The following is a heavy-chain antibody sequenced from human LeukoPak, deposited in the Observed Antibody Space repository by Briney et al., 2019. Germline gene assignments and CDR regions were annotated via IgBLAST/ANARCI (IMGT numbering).Heavy chain of an antibody. Sequence: GGSLRLSCAASGFTFSSYWMHWVRQAPGKGLVWVSATSGNGAKTYYADSVRGRFTISRDNSKNTLYLQMNSLRAEDTAVYYCAKDFGWPFDYWGQGTLVTVSS. V-gene: IGHV3-23*01. CDR3: AKDFGWPFDY. CDR2: TSGNGAKT. D-gene: IGHD6-19*01. J-gene: IGHJ4*02. CDR1: GFTFSSYW.